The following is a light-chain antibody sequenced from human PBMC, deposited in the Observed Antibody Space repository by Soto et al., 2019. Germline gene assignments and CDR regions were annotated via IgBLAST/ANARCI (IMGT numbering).Light chain of an antibody. CDR3: AAWDASLNGYV. CDR2: SNN. V-gene: IGLV1-44*01. J-gene: IGLJ1*01. Sequence: QSVLTQPPSASGTPGQRVTISCSGSSSNIGSNTVNWYQQLPGTAPKLLIYSNNQRPSGVPDRFSGSKSGTSASLAISGPQSEDEADYSCAAWDASLNGYVFGTGTKVTV. CDR1: SSNIGSNT.